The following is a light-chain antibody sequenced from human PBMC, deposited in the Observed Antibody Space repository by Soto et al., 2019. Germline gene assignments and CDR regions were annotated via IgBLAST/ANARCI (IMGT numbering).Light chain of an antibody. Sequence: DIVMTQTAVSLTVTPGPPASLSCRATPSAYHSLAWLLQKPGQAPRLLIFDKSSRAPGVPARFSGSGTGTDFTLTINSLQSEDFGVYYCHQYNTWPPSTFGQGTRLEIK. J-gene: IGKJ5*01. V-gene: IGKV3-15*01. CDR1: PSAYHS. CDR3: HQYNTWPPST. CDR2: DKS.